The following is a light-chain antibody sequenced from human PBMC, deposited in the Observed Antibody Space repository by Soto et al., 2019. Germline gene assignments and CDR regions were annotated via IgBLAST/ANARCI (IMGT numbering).Light chain of an antibody. CDR3: QQDSSWPLT. CDR1: QSVNNN. CDR2: GAS. V-gene: IGKV3-15*01. J-gene: IGKJ4*01. Sequence: ETLMTQSPATLSVSPGERATLSCRASQSVNNNLAWYQQKLGQAPRVLIYGASTRATGIPARFTGSGSGTEFTLSISSLQSEHLGVYYCQQDSSWPLTFGGGTKVDIK.